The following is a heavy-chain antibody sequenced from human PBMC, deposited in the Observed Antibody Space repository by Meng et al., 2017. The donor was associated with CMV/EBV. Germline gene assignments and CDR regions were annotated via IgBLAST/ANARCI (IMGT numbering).Heavy chain of an antibody. CDR1: GYAFTDYF. Sequence: ASVKVSCKASGYAFTDYFIHWVRQAPGQGLEWMGWINPKTGGTNYAQNFQGRVTMTRDTSISTAYMELRRLRSDDTAVYYCASRTYSSGWYSVYWGQGTLVTVSS. J-gene: IGHJ4*02. V-gene: IGHV1-2*02. D-gene: IGHD6-19*01. CDR2: INPKTGGT. CDR3: ASRTYSSGWYSVY.